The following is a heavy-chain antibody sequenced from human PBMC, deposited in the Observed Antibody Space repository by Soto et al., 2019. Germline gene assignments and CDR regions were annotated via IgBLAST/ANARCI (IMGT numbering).Heavy chain of an antibody. Sequence: SSVKVSCKAYGYTFSSYPMHWVRQAPGQRQKRMGWINADNANTKYSQKFQGRVTITRDTFARTAYMELSSLRSEDTAVYYCAFLSSYIHSGGYYNRHDAFDIWGQGAMVTVSS. CDR2: INADNANT. D-gene: IGHD3-22*01. CDR1: GYTFSSYP. J-gene: IGHJ3*02. CDR3: AFLSSYIHSGGYYNRHDAFDI. V-gene: IGHV1-3*01.